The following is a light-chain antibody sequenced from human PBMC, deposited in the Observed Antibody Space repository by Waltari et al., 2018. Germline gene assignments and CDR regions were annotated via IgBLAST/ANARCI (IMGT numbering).Light chain of an antibody. V-gene: IGLV1-47*01. CDR3: ASWDFSLTVWV. J-gene: IGLJ3*02. CDR2: RDN. Sequence: QSVLTQPPSASGTPGQKVTISCSGGRSNIGSNSVNWYQHFPGSAPKLLFYRDNQRHSGVPARFSVSKSGTSASLAITDLRPEDEADYYCASWDFSLTVWVCGGGSRLTVL. CDR1: RSNIGSNS.